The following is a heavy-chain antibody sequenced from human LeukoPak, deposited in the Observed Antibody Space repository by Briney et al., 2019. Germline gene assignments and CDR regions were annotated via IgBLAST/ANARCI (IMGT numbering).Heavy chain of an antibody. J-gene: IGHJ4*02. CDR1: GFTFRNHW. Sequence: GGSLRLSCAASGFTFRNHWMHWVRQTPGKGLVWVSRISSDGSSTTYADSVKGRFTISRDNAKNTLYLQMNNLRAEDTAMYYCARDQRVTGRPDIDYWGQGTPVIVSS. CDR2: ISSDGSST. D-gene: IGHD6-6*01. V-gene: IGHV3-74*03. CDR3: ARDQRVTGRPDIDY.